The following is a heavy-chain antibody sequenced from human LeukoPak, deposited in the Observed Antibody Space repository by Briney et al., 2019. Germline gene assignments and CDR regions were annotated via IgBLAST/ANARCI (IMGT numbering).Heavy chain of an antibody. V-gene: IGHV3-23*01. CDR1: GFXFSSYA. CDR2: ISGRT. Sequence: GRSLRLSCAASGFXFSSYAMNWVRQAPGKGLEWVSAISGRTYYADSVKGRFTISRDNSRNTLYLQMNSLRAEDTALYYCAKENHENAFDIWGQGTMVTVSS. D-gene: IGHD1-14*01. CDR3: AKENHENAFDI. J-gene: IGHJ3*02.